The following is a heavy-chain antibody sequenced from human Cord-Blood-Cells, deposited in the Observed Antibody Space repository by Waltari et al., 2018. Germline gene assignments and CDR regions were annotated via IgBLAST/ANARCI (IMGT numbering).Heavy chain of an antibody. D-gene: IGHD6-13*01. CDR3: ASVYSSSWYWFDP. CDR2: INHSGST. CDR1: GGSFSGYY. Sequence: QVQLQQWGAGLLKSSETLSLTCAVYGGSFSGYYWSWIRQPPGKGLEWIGEINHSGSTNYNPSLKSRVTISVDTSKNQFSLKLSSVTAADTAVYYCASVYSSSWYWFDPWGQGTLVTVSS. J-gene: IGHJ5*02. V-gene: IGHV4-34*01.